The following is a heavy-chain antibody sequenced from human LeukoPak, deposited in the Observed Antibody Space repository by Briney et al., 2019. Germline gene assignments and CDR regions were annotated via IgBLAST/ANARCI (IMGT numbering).Heavy chain of an antibody. CDR3: ATDNGPWGYDALDV. CDR2: IYHTGIT. Sequence: SDTLSLTCLVSGDSISTSNYWGWIRQPPGKGLEWIGSIYHTGITYYNPSLKSRVTLSVDTSKNQFSLRMNSVTAADTAFYYRATDNGPWGYDALDVWGQGTVVTVSS. V-gene: IGHV4-38-2*01. D-gene: IGHD3-16*01. CDR1: GDSISTSNY. J-gene: IGHJ3*01.